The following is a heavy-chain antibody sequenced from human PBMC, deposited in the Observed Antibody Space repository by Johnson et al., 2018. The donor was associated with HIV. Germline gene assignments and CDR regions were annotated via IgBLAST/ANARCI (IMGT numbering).Heavy chain of an antibody. D-gene: IGHD2-15*01. V-gene: IGHV3-30*03. J-gene: IGHJ3*02. Sequence: QMLLVESGGGVVQPGRSLRLSCAASGFTFSSYGMHWVRQAPGKGLEWVAVISYDGSNKYYADSVKGRFTIYRDNSKNTLYLQMNSMRAEDTAVYYCSSSAPGLLPKDAFDIGPRDNGHRRV. CDR3: SSSAPGLLPKDAFDI. CDR1: GFTFSSYG. CDR2: ISYDGSNK.